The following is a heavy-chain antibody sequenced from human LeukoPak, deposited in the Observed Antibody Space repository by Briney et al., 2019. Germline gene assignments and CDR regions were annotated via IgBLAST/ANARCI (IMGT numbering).Heavy chain of an antibody. CDR1: GVSISSSNSY. V-gene: IGHV4-39*01. J-gene: IGHJ4*02. CDR3: ARQTGSGLFILP. Sequence: SETLSLTCTVSGVSISSSNSYWRWIRQPPGTGLEWIGSIYYSGNTYYNASLKSQVSISIDTSKNQFSLRLTSVTAADTAVYYCARQTGSGLFILPGGQGTLVTVSS. D-gene: IGHD3/OR15-3a*01. CDR2: IYYSGNT.